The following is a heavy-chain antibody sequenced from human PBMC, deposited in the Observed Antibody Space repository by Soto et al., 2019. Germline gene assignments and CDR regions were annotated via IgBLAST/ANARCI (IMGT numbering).Heavy chain of an antibody. J-gene: IGHJ4*02. CDR3: ARVSRTTVVTGGFDY. Sequence: QVQLQESGPGLVKPSQTLSLTCTVSGGSISSGDYYWNWIRQPPGKGLEWIGYLYYSGSTYYNPSLKSRLTISVDTSKNQFSLKLSSVTAADTAVYYCARVSRTTVVTGGFDYWGQGTLVTVSS. V-gene: IGHV4-30-4*01. CDR1: GGSISSGDYY. CDR2: LYYSGST. D-gene: IGHD4-17*01.